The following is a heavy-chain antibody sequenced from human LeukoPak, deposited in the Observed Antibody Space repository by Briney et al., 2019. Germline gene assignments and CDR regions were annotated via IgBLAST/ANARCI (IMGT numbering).Heavy chain of an antibody. CDR1: GFTFSDYY. CDR3: ARAYCGGDCYPQFDY. D-gene: IGHD2-21*02. CDR2: ISSSGSTI. J-gene: IGHJ4*02. Sequence: GGSLRLSCAASGFTFSDYYMSWIRQAPGKGLEWVSYISSSGSTIYYADSVKGRFTISRDNAKNSLYLQMNSLRAEDTAVYYCARAYCGGDCYPQFDYWGQGTLVTVSS. V-gene: IGHV3-11*01.